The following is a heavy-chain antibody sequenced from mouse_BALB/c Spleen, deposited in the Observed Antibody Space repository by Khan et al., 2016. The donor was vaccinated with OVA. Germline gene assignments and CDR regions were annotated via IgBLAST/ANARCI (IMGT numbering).Heavy chain of an antibody. J-gene: IGHJ4*01. CDR2: ISYSGST. D-gene: IGHD1-2*01. Sequence: EVQLQESGPGLVKPSQSLSLTCTVTGYSITSNYAWNWIRQFPGNKLEWMGYISYSGSTSYNPSLKSRLSITRDTSKNQFFLQLNSVTTEDTATYYCARKNYDGDAVDYWGQGTSVTVSA. CDR1: GYSITSNYA. V-gene: IGHV3-2*02. CDR3: ARKNYDGDAVDY.